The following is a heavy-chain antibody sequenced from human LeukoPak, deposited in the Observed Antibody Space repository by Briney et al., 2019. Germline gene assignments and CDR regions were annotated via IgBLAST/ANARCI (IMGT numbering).Heavy chain of an antibody. J-gene: IGHJ5*02. V-gene: IGHV3-11*01. CDR2: ISSSGSTI. Sequence: GGSLRLSCAASGFTFSGYWMHWVRQAPGKGLEWVSYISSSGSTIYYADSVKGRFTISRDNAKNSLYLQMNSLRAEDTAVYYCARVRYGSGITPPAFDPWGQGTLVTVSS. CDR3: ARVRYGSGITPPAFDP. CDR1: GFTFSGYW. D-gene: IGHD3-10*01.